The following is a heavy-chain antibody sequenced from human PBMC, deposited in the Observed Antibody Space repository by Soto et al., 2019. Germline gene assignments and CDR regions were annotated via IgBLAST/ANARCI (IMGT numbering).Heavy chain of an antibody. J-gene: IGHJ6*02. CDR3: ARLHGYCISSSCHGHYAMDV. CDR1: GGSIHSGDYY. Sequence: SETLSLTCTVSGGSIHSGDYYWSWIRQPPGKGLEWIGYIYYSGTTYCNPSLKSRVTISVDRSKNQFSLRLSSVTAADTAVYYCARLHGYCISSSCHGHYAMDVWGQGTTVT. D-gene: IGHD2-2*01. CDR2: IYYSGTT. V-gene: IGHV4-30-4*01.